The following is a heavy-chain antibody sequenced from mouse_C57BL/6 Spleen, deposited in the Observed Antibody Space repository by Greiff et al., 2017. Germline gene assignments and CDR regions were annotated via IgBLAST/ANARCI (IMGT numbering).Heavy chain of an antibody. V-gene: IGHV1-80*01. Sequence: QVQLKQSGAELVKPGASVKISCKASGYAFSSYWMNWVKQRPGKGLEWIGQIYPGDGDTNYNGKFKGKATLTADKSSSTAYMQLSSLTSEDSAVYFCARGMTTVVAPFDYWGQGTTLTVSS. CDR1: GYAFSSYW. D-gene: IGHD1-1*01. CDR2: IYPGDGDT. J-gene: IGHJ2*01. CDR3: ARGMTTVVAPFDY.